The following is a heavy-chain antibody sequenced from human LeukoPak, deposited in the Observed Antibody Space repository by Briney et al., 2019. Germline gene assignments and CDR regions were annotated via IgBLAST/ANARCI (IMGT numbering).Heavy chain of an antibody. Sequence: GGSLRLSCAASGFTFSSYSMNWVRQAPGKGLEWVSYISSSSSTIYYADSVKGRFTISRDNSKNTLYLQMNSLRAEDTAVYYCARDRYDSPLGIWGQGTMVTVSS. CDR3: ARDRYDSPLGI. CDR1: GFTFSSYS. J-gene: IGHJ3*02. D-gene: IGHD3-22*01. CDR2: ISSSSSTI. V-gene: IGHV3-48*01.